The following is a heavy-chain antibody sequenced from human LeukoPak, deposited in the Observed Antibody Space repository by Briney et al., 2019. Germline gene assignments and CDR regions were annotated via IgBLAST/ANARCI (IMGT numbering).Heavy chain of an antibody. CDR3: ANFFRWYSSSWYQYFQH. D-gene: IGHD6-13*01. J-gene: IGHJ1*01. V-gene: IGHV3-7*03. CDR2: INHNGNVN. CDR1: GFTFSSYW. Sequence: GGSLRLSCAASGFTFSSYWMNWARQAPGKGLEWVASINHNGNVNYYVDSVKGRFTISRDNSKNTLYLQMNSLRAEDTAVYYCANFFRWYSSSWYQYFQHWSQGTLVTVSS.